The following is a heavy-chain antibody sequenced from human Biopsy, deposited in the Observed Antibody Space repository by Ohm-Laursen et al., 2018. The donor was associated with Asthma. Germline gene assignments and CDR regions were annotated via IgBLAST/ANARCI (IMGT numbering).Heavy chain of an antibody. Sequence: SSVKVSCKSLGGTFDTYVIGWVRQAPGQGLEWMGGINFVFGTTTYPQKFQDRVTITADDSTSTVYMELSSLRSEDTAVYYCARKAGSCISRTCYSLDFWGQGTLVTVSS. V-gene: IGHV1-69*01. J-gene: IGHJ4*02. CDR3: ARKAGSCISRTCYSLDF. D-gene: IGHD2-2*01. CDR1: GGTFDTYV. CDR2: INFVFGTT.